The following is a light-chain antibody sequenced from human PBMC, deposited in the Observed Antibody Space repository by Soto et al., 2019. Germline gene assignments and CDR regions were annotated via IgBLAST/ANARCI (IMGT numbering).Light chain of an antibody. CDR1: QSISSW. CDR2: DAS. Sequence: DIPTNQSPSTLSACVGDTVTSTCLASQSISSWLTWYQQRPGKAPKLLIYDASSLESGVPSRFSGSGSGTEFTLTISSLQPDDFATYYCQQYNSYSYTFGQGTKVDIK. CDR3: QQYNSYSYT. V-gene: IGKV1-5*01. J-gene: IGKJ2*01.